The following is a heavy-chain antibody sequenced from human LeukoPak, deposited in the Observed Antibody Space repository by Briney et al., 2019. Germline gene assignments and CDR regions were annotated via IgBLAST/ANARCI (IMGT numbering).Heavy chain of an antibody. Sequence: GGSLRLSCVASGFTLSGHSMNWVRQSPGKGLEWVSYISSSGTIEFYADPVKGRFAISRENGKNALYLQMNSLRAEDTAVYYCARDSGRYCTLDSCYTDFDYWGRGTLVSVSS. CDR1: GFTLSGHS. CDR2: ISSSGTIE. V-gene: IGHV3-48*04. J-gene: IGHJ4*01. CDR3: ARDSGRYCTLDSCYTDFDY. D-gene: IGHD2-2*02.